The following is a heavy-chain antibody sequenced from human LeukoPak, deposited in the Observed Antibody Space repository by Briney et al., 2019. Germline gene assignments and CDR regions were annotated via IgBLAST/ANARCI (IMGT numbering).Heavy chain of an antibody. CDR2: IYYSGST. CDR3: ARQDIVVVVAAHYYYYYGMDV. D-gene: IGHD2-15*01. J-gene: IGHJ6*02. V-gene: IGHV4-31*03. CDR1: GGSISSGGYY. Sequence: SETLSLTCTVSGGSISSGGYYWSWIRQHPGKGLEWIGYIYYSGSTNYNPSLKSRVTISVDTSKNQFSLKLSSVTAADTAVYYCARQDIVVVVAAHYYYYYGMDVWGQGTTVTVSS.